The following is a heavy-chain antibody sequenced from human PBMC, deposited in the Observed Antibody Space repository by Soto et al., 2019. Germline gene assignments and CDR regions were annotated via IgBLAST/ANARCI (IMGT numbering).Heavy chain of an antibody. CDR1: GYFFTSYY. J-gene: IGHJ4*02. D-gene: IGHD3-10*01. Sequence: GASVKVSCKTSGYFFTSYYIHWVRQAPGQGLEWMGWINPNNGGTNSAQKFQGRVTMTSDTSINTAYMEITSLRSDDTALYHCAIEVTYGGGSFSLGLWGQGTLVTVSS. CDR3: AIEVTYGGGSFSLGL. V-gene: IGHV1-2*02. CDR2: INPNNGGT.